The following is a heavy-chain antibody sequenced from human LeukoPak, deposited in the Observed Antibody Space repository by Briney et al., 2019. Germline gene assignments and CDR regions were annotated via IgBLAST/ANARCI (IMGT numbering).Heavy chain of an antibody. V-gene: IGHV3-33*06. CDR2: IWSDGSNK. CDR3: AKDRNPTTTRIYYFDY. Sequence: GGSLRLSCAASGFTFSDYGIHWVRRAPGKGLEWVAVIWSDGSNKYYADSVKGRFTISRDNSRKTLYLQMNSLRAEDTAVYYCAKDRNPTTTRIYYFDYWGQGTLVTVSS. CDR1: GFTFSDYG. D-gene: IGHD2-15*01. J-gene: IGHJ4*02.